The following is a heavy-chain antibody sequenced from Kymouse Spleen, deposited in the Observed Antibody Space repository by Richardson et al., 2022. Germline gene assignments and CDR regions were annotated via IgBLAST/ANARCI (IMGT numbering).Heavy chain of an antibody. D-gene: IGHD6-6*01. Sequence: QVQLQQWGAGLLKPSETLSLTCAVYGGSFSGYYWSWIRQPPGKGLEWIGEINHSGSTNYNPSLKSRVTISVDTSKNQFSLKLSSVTAADTAVYYCARRGSSIAAPYGMDVWGQGTTVTVSS. CDR1: GGSFSGYY. V-gene: IGHV4-34*01. CDR2: INHSGST. J-gene: IGHJ6*02. CDR3: ARRGSSIAAPYGMDV.